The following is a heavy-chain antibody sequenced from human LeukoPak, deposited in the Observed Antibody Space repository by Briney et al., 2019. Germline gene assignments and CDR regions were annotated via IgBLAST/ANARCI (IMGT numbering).Heavy chain of an antibody. Sequence: SGRSLRLSCAASGFTFSDYGMHWVRQAPGKGLEWVAVISYDESHKSYGDSVKGRFTISRDNSKNTLYLQMNSLRAEDTAVFYCAKAPGYSSGWPPDYFDYWGQGTLVTVSS. D-gene: IGHD6-19*01. V-gene: IGHV3-30*18. CDR2: ISYDESHK. J-gene: IGHJ4*02. CDR3: AKAPGYSSGWPPDYFDY. CDR1: GFTFSDYG.